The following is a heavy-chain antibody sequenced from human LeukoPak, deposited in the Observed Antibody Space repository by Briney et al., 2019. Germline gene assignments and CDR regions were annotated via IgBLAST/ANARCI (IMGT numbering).Heavy chain of an antibody. V-gene: IGHV1-46*01. CDR1: GYTFTSYY. Sequence: ASVKVSCKASGYTFTSYYKHWVRQAPGQGLEWMGIINPSGGSTSYAQKFQGRVTMTRDMSTSTVYMELSRLRSDDTAVYYCASNYDILTGYYPYWGQGTLVTVSS. CDR2: INPSGGST. D-gene: IGHD3-9*01. J-gene: IGHJ4*02. CDR3: ASNYDILTGYYPY.